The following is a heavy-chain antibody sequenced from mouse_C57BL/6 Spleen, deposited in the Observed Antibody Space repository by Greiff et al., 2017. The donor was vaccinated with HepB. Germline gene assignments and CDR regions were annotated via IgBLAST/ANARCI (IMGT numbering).Heavy chain of an antibody. V-gene: IGHV1-52*01. CDR3: ARGWAGYWYFDV. CDR2: IDPSDSET. J-gene: IGHJ1*03. CDR1: GYTFTSYW. Sequence: QVQLQQPGAELVRPGSSVKLSCKASGYTFTSYWMHWVKQRPIQGLEWIGNIDPSDSETHYNQKFKDKATLTVDKSSSTAYMQLSSLTSEDSAVYYCARGWAGYWYFDVWGTGTTVTVSS.